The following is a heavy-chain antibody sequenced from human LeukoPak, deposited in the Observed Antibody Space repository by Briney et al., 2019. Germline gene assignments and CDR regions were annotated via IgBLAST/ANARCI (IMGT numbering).Heavy chain of an antibody. CDR2: INPNSGGT. V-gene: IGHV1-2*02. CDR1: GYTFTGYY. Sequence: ASVKVSCKASGYTFTGYYMHWVRQAPGQGLEWMGWINPNSGGTNFAQKFQGRVTMTSDTSISTAYMDLSRLISDDTAVYYCARGGFDYWGQGTLSPSPQ. J-gene: IGHJ4*02. CDR3: ARGGFDY. D-gene: IGHD3-10*01.